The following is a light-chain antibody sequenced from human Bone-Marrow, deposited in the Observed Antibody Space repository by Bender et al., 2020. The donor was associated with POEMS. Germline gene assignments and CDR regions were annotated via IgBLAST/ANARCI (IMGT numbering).Light chain of an antibody. Sequence: QSALTQPASVSGSPGQSITISCTGTASDIGTYKYVSWYQQHPGKVPKLMIYDVNIRPSGVSNRFSGSKSDGTASLTISGLQAEDEADYYCSSYTSTNTFIFGGGTKVTVL. J-gene: IGLJ2*01. CDR1: ASDIGTYKY. CDR3: SSYTSTNTFI. V-gene: IGLV2-14*03. CDR2: DVN.